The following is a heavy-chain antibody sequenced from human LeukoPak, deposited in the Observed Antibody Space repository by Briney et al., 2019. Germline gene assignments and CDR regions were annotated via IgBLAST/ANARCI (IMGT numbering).Heavy chain of an antibody. V-gene: IGHV3-30*07. D-gene: IGHD3-9*01. CDR3: ARDAALNSVSSLRYFDWFVPSDYYYYYGMDV. J-gene: IGHJ6*02. Sequence: PGRSLRLSCAASGFTFSAYNMHWVRQAPGKGLEWLAVISYHGSDKYYADSVKGRFTISRDNPKNTLYLEMISLRAEDTAVYYCARDAALNSVSSLRYFDWFVPSDYYYYYGMDVWGQGTTVTVSS. CDR1: GFTFSAYN. CDR2: ISYHGSDK.